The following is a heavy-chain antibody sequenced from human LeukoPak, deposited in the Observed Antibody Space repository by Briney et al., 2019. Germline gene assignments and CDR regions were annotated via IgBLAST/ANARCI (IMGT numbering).Heavy chain of an antibody. CDR1: GFTFSSYA. V-gene: IGHV4-39*07. J-gene: IGHJ3*02. CDR2: IYYSGST. D-gene: IGHD1-26*01. CDR3: ARGGVGATNRAFDI. Sequence: GSLRLSCAASGFTFSSYAMSWVRQPPGKGLEWIGSIYYSGSTYYNPSLKSRVTISVDTSKNQFSLKLSSVTAADTAVYYCARGGVGATNRAFDIWGQGTMVTVSS.